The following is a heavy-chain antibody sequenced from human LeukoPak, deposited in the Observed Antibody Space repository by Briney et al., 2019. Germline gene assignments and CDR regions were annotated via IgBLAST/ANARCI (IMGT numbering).Heavy chain of an antibody. V-gene: IGHV1-2*02. CDR3: ASLTPPTYYYGLSHGMDV. CDR1: GYTFTGYY. J-gene: IGHJ6*02. CDR2: INPNSGGA. Sequence: GASVKVSCKASGYTFTGYYMHWVRQAPGQGLEWMGWINPNSGGANYAQKFQGRVTMTRDTSISTAYMELSRLRSDDTAVYYCASLTPPTYYYGLSHGMDVWGQGTKVTVSS. D-gene: IGHD3-10*01.